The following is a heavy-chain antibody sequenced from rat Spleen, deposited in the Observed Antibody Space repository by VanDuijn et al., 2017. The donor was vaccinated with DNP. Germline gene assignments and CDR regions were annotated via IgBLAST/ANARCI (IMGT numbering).Heavy chain of an antibody. V-gene: IGHV5-22*01. CDR2: IGSAAYAP. D-gene: IGHD1-2*01. CDR1: GFTFSAYY. Sequence: EVQLVESGGGLVQPGRSLKLSCAASGFTFSAYYMAWVRQAPAKGLEWVAYIGSAAYAPYYGDSVRGRFTISRDNAKSTLYLQMHSLRSEDMATYYCVRAKYSSHYWYFDFWGPGTMVTVSS. J-gene: IGHJ1*01. CDR3: VRAKYSSHYWYFDF.